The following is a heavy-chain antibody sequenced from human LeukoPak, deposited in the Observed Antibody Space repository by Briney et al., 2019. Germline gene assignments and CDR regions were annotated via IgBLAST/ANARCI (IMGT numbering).Heavy chain of an antibody. Sequence: AASVKVSCKASGYTFTSYGISWVRQAPGQGLEWMGWISAYNGNTNYAQKLQGRVTMTTDTSTSTAYMELRSLRSDDTAAYYCARGSYGPPGTFPYGMDVWGQGTTVTVSS. CDR2: ISAYNGNT. J-gene: IGHJ6*02. D-gene: IGHD1-14*01. CDR3: ARGSYGPPGTFPYGMDV. CDR1: GYTFTSYG. V-gene: IGHV1-18*01.